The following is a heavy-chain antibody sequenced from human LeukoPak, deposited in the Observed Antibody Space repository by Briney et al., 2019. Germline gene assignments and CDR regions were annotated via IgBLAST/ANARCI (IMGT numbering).Heavy chain of an antibody. V-gene: IGHV3-30-3*01. Sequence: GGSLRLSCAASGFTFSSYAMHWVRQAPGKGLEWVAVISYDGSNKYYADSAKGRFTISRDNSKNTLYLQMNSLRSEDTAVYYCARHELGPPSTLDYWGQGTLVTVSS. CDR3: ARHELGPPSTLDY. D-gene: IGHD2/OR15-2a*01. J-gene: IGHJ4*02. CDR1: GFTFSSYA. CDR2: ISYDGSNK.